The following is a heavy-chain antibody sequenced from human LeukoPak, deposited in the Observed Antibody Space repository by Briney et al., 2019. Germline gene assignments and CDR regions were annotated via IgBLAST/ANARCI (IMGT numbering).Heavy chain of an antibody. CDR1: GGSISGYY. CDR3: ARGPQDYGGHSDYNDAFDI. D-gene: IGHD4-23*01. Sequence: SETLSLTCTVSGGSISGYYWSWIRQPAGKGLEWIGRIYTSGSTNYNPSLKSRVTMSVDTSKNRFSLKLSSVTAADTAVYYCARGPQDYGGHSDYNDAFDIWGQGTMVTVSS. CDR2: IYTSGST. J-gene: IGHJ3*02. V-gene: IGHV4-4*07.